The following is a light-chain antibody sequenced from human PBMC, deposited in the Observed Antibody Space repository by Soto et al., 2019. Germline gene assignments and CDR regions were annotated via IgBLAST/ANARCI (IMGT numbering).Light chain of an antibody. CDR3: QQYGGSPWT. J-gene: IGKJ1*01. Sequence: EIELTQSPGTLSLSPGERATLSCRASQTVSGSQLACYQQRPGQPPRLLIFDASRRATGIPDRFSGSGSGTDFSLTISRLEPEDFAVYYCQQYGGSPWTFGQGTKV. CDR2: DAS. CDR1: QTVSGSQ. V-gene: IGKV3-20*01.